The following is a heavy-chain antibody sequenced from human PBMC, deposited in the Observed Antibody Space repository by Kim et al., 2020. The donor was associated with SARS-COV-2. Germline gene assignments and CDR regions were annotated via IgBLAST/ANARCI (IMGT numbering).Heavy chain of an antibody. CDR2: IDWDDDK. CDR3: ARLVVAATNRGNYYYYGMDV. CDR1: GFSLSTSGMC. D-gene: IGHD2-15*01. J-gene: IGHJ6*02. Sequence: SGPTLVNPTQTLTLTCTFSGFSLSTSGMCVSWIRQPPGKALEWLALIDWDDDKYYSTSLKTRLTISKDTSKNQVVLTMTNMDPVDTATYYCARLVVAATNRGNYYYYGMDVWGQGTTVTVSS. V-gene: IGHV2-70*01.